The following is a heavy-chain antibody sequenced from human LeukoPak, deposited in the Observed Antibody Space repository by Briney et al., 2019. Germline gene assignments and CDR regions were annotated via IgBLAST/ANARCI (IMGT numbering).Heavy chain of an antibody. CDR2: ISSSSSYI. V-gene: IGHV3-21*01. J-gene: IGHJ4*02. CDR3: ARELPGIMGSSGWYFDY. Sequence: PGGSLRLSCAASGFTFSSYSMNWVRQAPGKGLEWVSSISSSSSYIYYADSVKGRFTISRDNAKNSLYLQMNSLRAEDTAVYYCARELPGIMGSSGWYFDYWGQGTLVTVSS. CDR1: GFTFSSYS. D-gene: IGHD6-19*01.